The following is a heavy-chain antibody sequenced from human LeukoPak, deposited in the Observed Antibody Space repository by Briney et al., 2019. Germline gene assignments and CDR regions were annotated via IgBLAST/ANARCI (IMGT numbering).Heavy chain of an antibody. CDR3: ARGYYDSSGYYPD. CDR1: GYTFTSYA. Sequence: SVKVSCKASGYTFTSYAMHWVRQAPGQRLEWMGWINAGNGNTKYSQKFQGRVTITRDTSASTAYMELSSLRSDDTAVYYCARGYYDSSGYYPDWGQGTLVTVSS. D-gene: IGHD3-22*01. CDR2: INAGNGNT. J-gene: IGHJ4*02. V-gene: IGHV1-3*01.